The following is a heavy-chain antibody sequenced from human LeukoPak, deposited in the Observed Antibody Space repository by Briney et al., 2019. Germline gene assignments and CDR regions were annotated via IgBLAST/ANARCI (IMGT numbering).Heavy chain of an antibody. CDR3: ARLDTAMVRHAFDI. D-gene: IGHD5-18*01. CDR1: GYTFTGYY. Sequence: SVKVSCKASGYTFTGYYMHWVRQAPGQGLEGMGGIIPIFGTANYAQKFQGRVTITADKSTSTAYMELSSLRSEDTAVYYCARLDTAMVRHAFDIWGQGTMVTVSS. V-gene: IGHV1-69*06. J-gene: IGHJ3*02. CDR2: IIPIFGTA.